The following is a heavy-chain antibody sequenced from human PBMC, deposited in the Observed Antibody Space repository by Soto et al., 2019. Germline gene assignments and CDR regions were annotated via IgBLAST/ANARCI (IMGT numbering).Heavy chain of an antibody. CDR1: GFTFDDYT. CDR3: AKSGMVRGVIIYYFDY. J-gene: IGHJ4*02. V-gene: IGHV3-43*01. D-gene: IGHD3-10*01. Sequence: AGGSLRLSCAASGFTFDDYTMHWVRQAPGKGLEWVSLISWDGGSTYYADSVKGRFTISRDNSKNSLYLQMNSLRTEDTALYYCAKSGMVRGVIIYYFDYWGQGTLVTVSS. CDR2: ISWDGGST.